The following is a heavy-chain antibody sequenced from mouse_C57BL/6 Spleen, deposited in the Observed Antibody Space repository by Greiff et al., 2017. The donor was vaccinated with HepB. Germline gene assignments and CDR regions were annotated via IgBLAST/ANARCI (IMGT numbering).Heavy chain of an antibody. D-gene: IGHD1-3*01. CDR2: IDPSDSYT. Sequence: QVQLQQPGAELVMPGASVKLSCKASGYTFTSYWMHWVKQRPGQGLEWIGEIDPSDSYTNYNQKFKGKSTLTVDKSSSTAYMQLSSLTSEDSAVYYCARGESGMPHYLFAYWGQGTLVTVSA. J-gene: IGHJ3*01. CDR3: ARGESGMPHYLFAY. CDR1: GYTFTSYW. V-gene: IGHV1-69*01.